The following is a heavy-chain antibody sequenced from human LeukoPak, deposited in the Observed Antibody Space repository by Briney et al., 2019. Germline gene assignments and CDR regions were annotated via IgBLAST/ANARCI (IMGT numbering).Heavy chain of an antibody. V-gene: IGHV3-53*05. CDR2: IDSGGRT. Sequence: PGGSLRLSCAASGFTVSSNYMGWVRQAPGKGLEWVSFIDSGGRTYYADSVKGRFTISRDNSKNTLYLQMNSLRAEDTAVYYCATNYDFWSGFDYWGQGPLVTVSS. CDR1: GFTVSSNY. CDR3: ATNYDFWSGFDY. J-gene: IGHJ4*02. D-gene: IGHD3-3*01.